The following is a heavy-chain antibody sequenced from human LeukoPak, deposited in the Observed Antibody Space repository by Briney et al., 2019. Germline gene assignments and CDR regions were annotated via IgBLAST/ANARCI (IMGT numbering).Heavy chain of an antibody. CDR3: ARADCSSSTCYLRRSWFDP. CDR1: GFTFSSYG. D-gene: IGHD2-2*01. Sequence: GGSLRLSCAASGFTFSSYGMHWVRQAPGKGLEWVAYIRYDEDNKYYADSVKGRFTISRDNSKNTLYLQMNSLRAEDTAVYYCARADCSSSTCYLRRSWFDPWGQGTLVTVSS. CDR2: IRYDEDNK. V-gene: IGHV3-30*02. J-gene: IGHJ5*02.